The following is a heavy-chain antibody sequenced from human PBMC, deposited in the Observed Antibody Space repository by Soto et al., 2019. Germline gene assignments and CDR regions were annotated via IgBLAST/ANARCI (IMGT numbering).Heavy chain of an antibody. Sequence: LSLTCAVYGGSFSGYYWSWIRQPPGKGLEWVSSXXSXXSXXXXXDXXXGRFTISRDNAKNSLYLQMTSLRAEDTAVYYCARDGIAAAPHWFDPWGQGTLVTVSS. CDR3: ARDGIAAAPHWFDP. V-gene: IGHV3-11*06. CDR2: XXSXXSXX. D-gene: IGHD6-13*01. CDR1: GGSFSGYY. J-gene: IGHJ5*02.